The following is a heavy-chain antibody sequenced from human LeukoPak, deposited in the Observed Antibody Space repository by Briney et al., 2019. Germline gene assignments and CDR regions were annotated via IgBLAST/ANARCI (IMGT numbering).Heavy chain of an antibody. Sequence: PGGSLRLSCAASGFIVSSNYMSWVRQATGKGLEWVSVIYTGGSTYYADSVKGRFTISRDHSKNTLYLQMNSLRAEDTAVYYCARVRSGEYFDYWGQGTLVTVSS. CDR3: ARVRSGEYFDY. J-gene: IGHJ4*02. V-gene: IGHV3-66*01. CDR2: IYTGGST. CDR1: GFIVSSNY. D-gene: IGHD6-25*01.